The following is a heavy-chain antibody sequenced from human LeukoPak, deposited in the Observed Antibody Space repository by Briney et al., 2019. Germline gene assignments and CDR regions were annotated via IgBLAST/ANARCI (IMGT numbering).Heavy chain of an antibody. V-gene: IGHV4-39*01. D-gene: IGHD4-11*01. CDR2: IYYSGST. J-gene: IGHJ4*02. CDR3: ARPMTTDANFDY. CDR1: GGSISSSSYY. Sequence: SETLSLTCTVSGGSISSSSYYWGWIRQPPGKGLKWIGSIYYSGSTYYNPSLKSRVTISVDTSKNQFPLKLSSVTAADTAVYYCARPMTTDANFDYWGQGTLVTVSS.